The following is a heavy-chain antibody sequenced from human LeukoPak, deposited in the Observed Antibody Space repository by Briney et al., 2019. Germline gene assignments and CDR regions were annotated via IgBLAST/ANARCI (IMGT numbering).Heavy chain of an antibody. Sequence: SVKVSCKASGGTFSSYAISWVRQAPGQGLEWMGGIIPIFGTANYAQKFQGRVTITADESTSTAYMELSSLRSEDTAVYYCARRIAAAGTDAFDIWGQATMVTVSS. D-gene: IGHD6-13*01. V-gene: IGHV1-69*01. CDR2: IIPIFGTA. CDR3: ARRIAAAGTDAFDI. CDR1: GGTFSSYA. J-gene: IGHJ3*02.